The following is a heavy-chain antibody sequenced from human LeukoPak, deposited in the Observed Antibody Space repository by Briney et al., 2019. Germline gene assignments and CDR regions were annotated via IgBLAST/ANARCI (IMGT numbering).Heavy chain of an antibody. J-gene: IGHJ4*02. CDR2: IYYSGST. CDR3: ASFKMNPMITFGGVIDIDY. Sequence: NTSETLSLTCDVSGGSTINYYWSWIRQHPGKGLEWIGYIYYSGSTYYNPSLKSRVTISVDTSKNQFSLKLSSVTAADTAVYYCASFKMNPMITFGGVIDIDYWGQGTLVTVSS. V-gene: IGHV4-59*06. CDR1: GGSTINYY. D-gene: IGHD3-16*02.